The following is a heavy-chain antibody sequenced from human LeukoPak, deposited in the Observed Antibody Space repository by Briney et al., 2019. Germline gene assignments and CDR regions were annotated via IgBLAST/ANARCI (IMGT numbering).Heavy chain of an antibody. J-gene: IGHJ2*01. D-gene: IGHD6-13*01. Sequence: SETLSLTCAVYGGSFSGYYWSWIRQPPGKGLGWIGEINHSGSTNYNPSLKSRVTISVDTSKNQFSLKLSSVTAADTAVYYCARGIARHWYFDLWGRGTLVTVSS. CDR3: ARGIARHWYFDL. CDR2: INHSGST. V-gene: IGHV4-34*01. CDR1: GGSFSGYY.